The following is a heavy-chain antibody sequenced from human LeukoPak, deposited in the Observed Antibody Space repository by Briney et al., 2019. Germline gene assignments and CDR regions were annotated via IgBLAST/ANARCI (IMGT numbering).Heavy chain of an antibody. CDR2: IYYSGST. CDR1: GGSISSSSYY. J-gene: IGHJ4*02. Sequence: PSETLSLTCTVSGGSISSSSYYWGWIRQPPGKGLEWIGSIYYSGSTYYNPSLKSRVTISVDTSKNQFSLKLSSVTAAETAVYYCARYSQDTNWENDYWGQGTLVTVSS. V-gene: IGHV4-39*07. D-gene: IGHD1-26*01. CDR3: ARYSQDTNWENDY.